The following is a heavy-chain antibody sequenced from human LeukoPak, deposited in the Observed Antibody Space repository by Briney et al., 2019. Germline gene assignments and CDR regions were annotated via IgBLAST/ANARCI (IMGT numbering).Heavy chain of an antibody. CDR1: GFTFSSYW. Sequence: PGGSLRLSCAASGFTFSSYWMSWVRQAPGKGLEWVANIKQDGSEKYYVGSVKGRFTISRDNAKNSLYLQMNSLRAEDTAVYYCARDYLDSSSWYVWGYLDYWGQGTLVTVSS. D-gene: IGHD6-13*01. J-gene: IGHJ4*02. V-gene: IGHV3-7*01. CDR3: ARDYLDSSSWYVWGYLDY. CDR2: IKQDGSEK.